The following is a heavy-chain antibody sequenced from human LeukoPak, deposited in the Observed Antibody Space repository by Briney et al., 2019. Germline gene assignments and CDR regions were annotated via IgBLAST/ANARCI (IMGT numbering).Heavy chain of an antibody. CDR1: GGSFSGYY. V-gene: IGHV4-34*01. CDR2: INHSGST. CDR3: ARGNYSKPFDY. Sequence: SETLSLTCAVYGGSFSGYYWSWIRQPPGKGLEWIGEINHSGSTNYNPSLKSRVTISVDTSKNQFSLKLSSVTAADTAVYYCARGNYSKPFDYWGQGTLATVSS. J-gene: IGHJ4*02. D-gene: IGHD4-11*01.